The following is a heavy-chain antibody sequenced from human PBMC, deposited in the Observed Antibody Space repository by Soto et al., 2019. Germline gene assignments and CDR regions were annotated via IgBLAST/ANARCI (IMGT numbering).Heavy chain of an antibody. V-gene: IGHV1-18*01. CDR1: GYIFSLYG. J-gene: IGHJ5*02. CDR3: ARDECISATCPRQWFDP. D-gene: IGHD1-20*01. Sequence: ASVKVSCKASGYIFSLYGISWVRQAPGQGLEWVGWISADNGETTYAQNFQGRVPMSTDTSTSTVYMELRSLRSDDTAVYYCARDECISATCPRQWFDPWGQGTLVTVS. CDR2: ISADNGET.